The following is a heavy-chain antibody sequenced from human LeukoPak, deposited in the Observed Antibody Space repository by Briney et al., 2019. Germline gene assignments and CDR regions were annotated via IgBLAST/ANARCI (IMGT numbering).Heavy chain of an antibody. J-gene: IGHJ4*02. CDR1: GGHISSYH. D-gene: IGHD3/OR15-3a*01. CDR2: IYYSAST. CDR3: ARSHSVWTSFDY. Sequence: PSDTLSLTCTVSGGHISSYHWSWLRHPPGKALEWIGYIYYSASTNYNPSLKSRVTISVDTSKNQFSLKLSSVTAADTALYYCARSHSVWTSFDYWGQGTLVTVSS. V-gene: IGHV4-59*07.